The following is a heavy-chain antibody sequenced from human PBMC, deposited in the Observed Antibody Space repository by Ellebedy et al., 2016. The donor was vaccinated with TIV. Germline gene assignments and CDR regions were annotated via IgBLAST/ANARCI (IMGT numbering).Heavy chain of an antibody. CDR3: AKGQSLDDSSVDY. CDR2: TSHSGRT. V-gene: IGHV4-34*10. D-gene: IGHD3-22*01. J-gene: IGHJ4*02. CDR1: GESMPGSY. Sequence: SETLSLTCAVYGESMPGSYWTWIRQSPGKGLQWLGETSHSGRTTYNPALESRISISTDESKNQFFLKLTSMTAADTALYYCAKGQSLDDSSVDYWGQGTLVTVSS.